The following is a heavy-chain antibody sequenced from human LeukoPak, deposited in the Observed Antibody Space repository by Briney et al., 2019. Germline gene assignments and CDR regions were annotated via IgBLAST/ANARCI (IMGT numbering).Heavy chain of an antibody. Sequence: GGSLRLSCAASGFTFSSYSMNWVRQAPGKGLEWDSYISSSSSTIYYADSVKGRFTISRDNAKNSLYLQMNSLRDEDTAVYYCASVSASTRYYFDYWGQGTLVTVSS. CDR2: ISSSSSTI. CDR3: ASVSASTRYYFDY. D-gene: IGHD2-2*01. CDR1: GFTFSSYS. J-gene: IGHJ4*02. V-gene: IGHV3-48*02.